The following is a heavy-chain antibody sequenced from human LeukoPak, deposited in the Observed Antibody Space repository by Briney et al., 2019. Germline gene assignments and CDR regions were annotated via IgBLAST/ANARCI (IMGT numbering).Heavy chain of an antibody. Sequence: GGSLRLSCAASGFTFSSYSMNWVRQAPGKGQEGGSYISSSSSTIYYADSVKGRFTSSRDKAKNYPYLQMNSLRAEDTAVYYCARDRYCSSTSCYILGDDYWGQGTLVTVSS. J-gene: IGHJ4*02. CDR1: GFTFSSYS. CDR2: ISSSSSTI. CDR3: ARDRYCSSTSCYILGDDY. V-gene: IGHV3-48*01. D-gene: IGHD2-2*02.